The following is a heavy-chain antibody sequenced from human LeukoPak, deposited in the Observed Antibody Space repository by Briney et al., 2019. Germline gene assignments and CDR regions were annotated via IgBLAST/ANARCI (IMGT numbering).Heavy chain of an antibody. J-gene: IGHJ4*02. CDR3: AREGDYDFDY. D-gene: IGHD4-17*01. V-gene: IGHV3-30-3*01. CDR1: GFPFSSYA. CDR2: ISYDGSNK. Sequence: GGSLRLSCAASGFPFSSYAMHWVRQAPGKGLEWVAVISYDGSNKYYADSVKGRFTISRDNSKNTLYLQMNSLRAEDTAVYYCAREGDYDFDYWGQGTLVTVSS.